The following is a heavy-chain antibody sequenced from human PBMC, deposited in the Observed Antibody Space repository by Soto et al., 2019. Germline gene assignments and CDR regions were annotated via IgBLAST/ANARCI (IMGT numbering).Heavy chain of an antibody. V-gene: IGHV3-9*01. CDR1: GFTFDDYA. CDR3: AKERNPSGWLPKRDAFDI. D-gene: IGHD3-9*01. CDR2: ISWNSGSI. J-gene: IGHJ3*02. Sequence: GGSLRLSCAASGFTFDDYAMHWVRQAPGKGLEWVSGISWNSGSIGYADSVKGRFTISRDNAKNSLYLQMNSLRAEDTALYYCAKERNPSGWLPKRDAFDIWGQGTMVTVSS.